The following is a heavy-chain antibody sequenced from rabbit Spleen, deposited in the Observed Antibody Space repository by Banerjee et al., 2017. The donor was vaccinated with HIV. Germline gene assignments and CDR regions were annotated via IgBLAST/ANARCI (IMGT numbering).Heavy chain of an antibody. CDR2: IYTGSNGIT. CDR1: GFSFSSGYD. J-gene: IGHJ4*01. Sequence: QSLEESGGGLVKPGASLTLTCTASGFSFSSGYDMCWVRQAPGKGLEWIGTIYTGSNGITWYASWAKGRFTISKTSSTTVTLQLNSLTVADTATYFCARAGLGSDWSSDLWGQGTLVTVS. V-gene: IGHV1S40*01. CDR3: ARAGLGSDWSSDL. D-gene: IGHD4-1*01.